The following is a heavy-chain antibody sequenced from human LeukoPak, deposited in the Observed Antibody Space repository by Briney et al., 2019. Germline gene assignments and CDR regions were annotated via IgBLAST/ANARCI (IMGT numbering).Heavy chain of an antibody. Sequence: ASVKVSCKASGYTFTSFGISWVRQAPGQGLEWMGGIIPIFGTANYAQKFQGRVTITADESTSTAYMELSSLRSEDTAVYYCAIISSSFGYWGQGTLVTVSS. CDR3: AIISSSFGY. CDR2: IIPIFGTA. V-gene: IGHV1-69*13. D-gene: IGHD6-13*01. CDR1: GYTFTSFG. J-gene: IGHJ4*02.